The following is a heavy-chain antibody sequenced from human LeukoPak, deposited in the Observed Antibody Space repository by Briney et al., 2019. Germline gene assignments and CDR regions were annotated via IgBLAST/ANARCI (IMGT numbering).Heavy chain of an antibody. D-gene: IGHD5-24*01. J-gene: IGHJ3*02. CDR3: AKSTTMATSINAFDI. V-gene: IGHV4-61*05. CDR2: IYYSGST. CDR1: GGSISSSSYY. Sequence: SETLSLTCTVSGGSISSSSYYWGWIRQPPGKGLECIGYIYYSGSTNYNPSLKSRVTISIDTSKNQFSLKLSSVTAADTAVYYCAKSTTMATSINAFDIWGQGTMVTVSS.